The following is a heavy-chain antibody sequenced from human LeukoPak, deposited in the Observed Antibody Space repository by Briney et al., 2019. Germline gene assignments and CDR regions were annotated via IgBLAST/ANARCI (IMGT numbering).Heavy chain of an antibody. V-gene: IGHV4-34*01. J-gene: IGHJ4*02. Sequence: SETLSLTCAVYGGSFSGYYWSWIRQPPGKGLEWIGEINHSGSTNYNPSLKSRVTISVDTSKNQFSLKLSSVTAADTAVYYCASSEDDSSGYYRDYWGQGTLVTV. CDR1: GGSFSGYY. D-gene: IGHD3-22*01. CDR3: ASSEDDSSGYYRDY. CDR2: INHSGST.